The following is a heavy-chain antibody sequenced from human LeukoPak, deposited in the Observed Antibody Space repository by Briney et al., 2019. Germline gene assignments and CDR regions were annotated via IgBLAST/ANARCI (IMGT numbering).Heavy chain of an antibody. CDR1: GFTFDDYA. CDR2: ISWNSGSI. D-gene: IGHD1-26*01. Sequence: GRSLRLSCAASGFTFDDYAMHWVRQAPGKGLEWVSGISWNSGSIGYADSVKGRFTISRDSAKNSLYLQMNSLRAEDTALYYCARRVGATTFDSWGQGTLVTVTS. CDR3: ARRVGATTFDS. J-gene: IGHJ5*01. V-gene: IGHV3-9*01.